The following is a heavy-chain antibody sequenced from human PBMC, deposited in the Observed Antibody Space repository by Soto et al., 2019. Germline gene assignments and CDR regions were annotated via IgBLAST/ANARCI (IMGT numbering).Heavy chain of an antibody. Sequence: GASVQVSCKASGLTFLSYGIFWVRQAPGQGLEWMGWISTYNGNTNYAQKLQGRVTMTTDTSTSIAFMELSSLSADETAVYCCARDFYDFWSGYPPSCFDPWGQGTLVTVSS. CDR2: ISTYNGNT. CDR1: GLTFLSYG. V-gene: IGHV1-18*04. CDR3: ARDFYDFWSGYPPSCFDP. D-gene: IGHD3-3*01. J-gene: IGHJ5*02.